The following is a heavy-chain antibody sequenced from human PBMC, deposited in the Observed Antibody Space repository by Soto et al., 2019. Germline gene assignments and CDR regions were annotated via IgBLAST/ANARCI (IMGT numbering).Heavy chain of an antibody. J-gene: IGHJ6*02. CDR1: GFTFSNLR. D-gene: IGHD5-18*01. Sequence: EVQLVESGGGLVQPGGSLRISCAASGFTFSNLRMHWVRQAPGKGLVWVSRINSDGSSTNYADSVKCRFTITSDNAKNTLYLQMNILRAEDTAVDDCASPVRFIYGYYICGMDVWGQGTTVTVSS. CDR3: ASPVRFIYGYYICGMDV. V-gene: IGHV3-74*01. CDR2: INSDGSST.